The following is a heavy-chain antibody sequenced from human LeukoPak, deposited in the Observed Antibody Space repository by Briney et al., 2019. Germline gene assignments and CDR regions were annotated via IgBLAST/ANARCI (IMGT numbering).Heavy chain of an antibody. D-gene: IGHD5-12*01. CDR1: GFTFSSYS. Sequence: GGSLRLSYAASGFTFSSYSMNWVRQAPGKGLEWVSFISSSSSYICYADSVKGRFTTSRDNANNSLYLQMTRLRAEDTAVYYCAGGGATSFDYWGQGILITVSS. V-gene: IGHV3-21*01. CDR2: ISSSSSYI. J-gene: IGHJ4*02. CDR3: AGGGATSFDY.